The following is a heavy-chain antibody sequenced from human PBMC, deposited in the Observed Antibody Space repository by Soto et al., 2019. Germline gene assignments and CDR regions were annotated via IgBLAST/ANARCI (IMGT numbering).Heavy chain of an antibody. D-gene: IGHD6-19*01. CDR3: AREPVAGIWFDP. V-gene: IGHV1-8*01. CDR2: MNPNSGNT. Sequence: ASVKVSCKASGYTFTSYDINWVRQATGQGLEWMGWMNPNSGNTGYAQKFQGRVTMTRNTSISTVYMELRSLRSDDTAVYYCAREPVAGIWFDPWGQGTLVTVSS. J-gene: IGHJ5*02. CDR1: GYTFTSYD.